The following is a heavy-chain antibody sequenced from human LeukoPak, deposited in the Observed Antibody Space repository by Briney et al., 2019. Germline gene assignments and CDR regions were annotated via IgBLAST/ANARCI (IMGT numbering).Heavy chain of an antibody. D-gene: IGHD2-15*01. CDR1: GYTFISYG. Sequence: ASVTVSCKASGYTFISYGMSWLRQVPGQGLEWMGWINTDNGNTNYAQKFQGRDTMTRDTSTSTAYLELGSLTSDDTAVYYFARKGCKNICYVSYYWGQGTLVTVSS. J-gene: IGHJ4*02. V-gene: IGHV1-18*01. CDR2: INTDNGNT. CDR3: ARKGCKNICYVSYY.